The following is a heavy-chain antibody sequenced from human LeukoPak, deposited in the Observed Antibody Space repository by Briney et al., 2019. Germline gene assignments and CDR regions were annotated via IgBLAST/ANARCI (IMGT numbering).Heavy chain of an antibody. D-gene: IGHD5-12*01. Sequence: GGSLRLSCKASGFTYSGDWMHWVPHAPGKGLVWVAHFSSDGNQTKYGDSVKRRFTLPLESPKHTLFLQINSLRVGDRAINYCASWATTFQPTDNPFELWGQGNLVIVSP. CDR1: GFTYSGDW. J-gene: IGHJ4*02. CDR2: FSSDGNQT. V-gene: IGHV3-74*01. CDR3: ASWATTFQPTDNPFEL.